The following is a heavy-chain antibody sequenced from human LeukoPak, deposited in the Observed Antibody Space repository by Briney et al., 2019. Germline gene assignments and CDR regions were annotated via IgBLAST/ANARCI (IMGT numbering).Heavy chain of an antibody. CDR3: ARDSGMVPDY. CDR2: INPNSGTT. Sequence: ASVRVSCKASGYTSTDCYMHWVRQAPGQGLEWMGWINPNSGTTNYAQKFQGRVAMTRDTSISTAYMELISLRSDDTAVYYCARDSGMVPDYWGQGTLVTVSS. CDR1: GYTSTDCY. J-gene: IGHJ4*02. D-gene: IGHD4/OR15-4a*01. V-gene: IGHV1-2*02.